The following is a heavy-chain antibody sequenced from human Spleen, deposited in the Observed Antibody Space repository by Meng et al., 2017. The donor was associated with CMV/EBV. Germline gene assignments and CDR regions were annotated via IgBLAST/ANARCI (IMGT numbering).Heavy chain of an antibody. CDR2: IKQDGGEK. J-gene: IGHJ3*02. D-gene: IGHD1-26*01. Sequence: GESLKISCAASGFTFSNYWMSWVRQAPGKGLEWVANIKQDGGEKYYVDSVKGRFSISRDDATNSLYLQMNSLRVEDTAVYYCARERLADYESGSYYRDAFDIWGQGTMVTVSS. CDR3: ARERLADYESGSYYRDAFDI. V-gene: IGHV3-7*01. CDR1: GFTFSNYW.